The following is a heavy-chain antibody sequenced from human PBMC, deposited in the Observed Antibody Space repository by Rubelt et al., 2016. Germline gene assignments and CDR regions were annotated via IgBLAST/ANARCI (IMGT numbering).Heavy chain of an antibody. CDR2: NYYSGST. Sequence: QVQLQESGPGLVKPSETLSLTCTVSGGSISSYYWSWIRQPPGKGLEWIGYNYYSGSTNYNPSLKGRVTISVDTSKTQFALKLSSVTAADTAVYYCARGWVRTMIENGYFDYWGQGTLVTVSS. V-gene: IGHV4-59*08. CDR3: ARGWVRTMIENGYFDY. CDR1: GGSISSYY. D-gene: IGHD3-22*01. J-gene: IGHJ4*02.